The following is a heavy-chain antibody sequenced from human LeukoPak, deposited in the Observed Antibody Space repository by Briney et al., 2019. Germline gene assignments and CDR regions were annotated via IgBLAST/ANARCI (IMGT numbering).Heavy chain of an antibody. V-gene: IGHV3-74*01. J-gene: IGHJ4*02. Sequence: PGGSLRLSCTASRLTFNNYWMHWARQAPGKGLVWVSRINIDGSSISYADSVKGRFTISRDNAKSTLYLQMNSLRAEDAALYYCARVPATGTQFDYWGQGTLVTVSS. CDR2: INIDGSSI. CDR3: ARVPATGTQFDY. CDR1: RLTFNNYW. D-gene: IGHD6-13*01.